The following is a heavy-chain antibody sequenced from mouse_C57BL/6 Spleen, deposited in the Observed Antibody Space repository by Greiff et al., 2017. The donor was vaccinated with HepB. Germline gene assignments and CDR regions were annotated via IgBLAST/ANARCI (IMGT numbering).Heavy chain of an antibody. CDR2: INPNNGGT. CDR1: GYTFTDYN. D-gene: IGHD2-5*01. CDR3: ARSRSNYEAWFAY. V-gene: IGHV1-22*01. Sequence: EVKLMESGPELVKPGASVKMSCKASGYTFTDYNMHWVKQSHGKSLEWIGYINPNNGGTSYNQKFKGKATLTVNKSSSTAYMELRSLTSEDSAVYYCARSRSNYEAWFAYWGQGTLVTVSA. J-gene: IGHJ3*01.